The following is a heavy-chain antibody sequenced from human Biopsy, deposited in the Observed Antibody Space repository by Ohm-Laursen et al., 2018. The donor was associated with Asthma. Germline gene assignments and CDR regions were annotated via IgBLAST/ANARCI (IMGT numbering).Heavy chain of an antibody. CDR3: ARAVDYSHYYGMDV. CDR1: GYTFNSAG. Sequence: SVKVSCKASGYTFNSAGITWVRQAPGQGLEWMGRISVYNGNTKVAQKLQDRVTMITDTSTSTAYMELRSLRSDDTAVYFCARAVDYSHYYGMDVWGQGTTVTVS. CDR2: ISVYNGNT. V-gene: IGHV1-18*01. D-gene: IGHD3-10*01. J-gene: IGHJ6*02.